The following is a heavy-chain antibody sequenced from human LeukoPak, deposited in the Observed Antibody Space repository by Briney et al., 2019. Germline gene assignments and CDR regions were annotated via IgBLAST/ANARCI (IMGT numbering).Heavy chain of an antibody. CDR1: GYTFTGYY. J-gene: IGHJ3*02. CDR2: INPNSGGT. V-gene: IGHV1-2*02. Sequence: ASVTVSCKASGYTFTGYYMHWVRQAPGQGLEWMGWINPNSGGTNYAQKFQGRVTMTRDTSISTAYMELSRLRSDDTAVYYCARPPQEDDAFDIWGQGTMVTVSS. CDR3: ARPPQEDDAFDI.